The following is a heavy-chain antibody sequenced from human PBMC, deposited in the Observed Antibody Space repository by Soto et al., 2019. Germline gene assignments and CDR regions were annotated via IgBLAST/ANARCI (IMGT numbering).Heavy chain of an antibody. CDR2: IKFDGSGI. D-gene: IGHD5-12*01. CDR1: GFTFSVYW. Sequence: HPGGSLRLSCVASGFTFSVYWMSWVRQAPGEGLEWVARIKFDGSGIQYADSVKGRFSISRDNAGNSVYLQMNSLRAEDTAVYYCARDSGYSSGDSVIHYFDCGGQGALVTVSS. CDR3: ARDSGYSSGDSVIHYFDC. J-gene: IGHJ4*02. V-gene: IGHV3-7*01.